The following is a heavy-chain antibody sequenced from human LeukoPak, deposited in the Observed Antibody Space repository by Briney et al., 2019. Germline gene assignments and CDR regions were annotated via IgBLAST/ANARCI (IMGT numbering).Heavy chain of an antibody. D-gene: IGHD3-22*01. V-gene: IGHV1-69*01. CDR3: TRDSYYYDTSGYPVLI. J-gene: IGHJ4*02. CDR1: GGTFNRNA. CDR2: IFPIFGTP. Sequence: SVKVSCKASGGTFNRNALSWLRQAPGQGLEWMGGIFPIFGTPNYAQRFQGRVTVTADESTSTVSMELSGLRSEDTAVYYCTRDSYYYDTSGYPVLIWGQGTLVTVSS.